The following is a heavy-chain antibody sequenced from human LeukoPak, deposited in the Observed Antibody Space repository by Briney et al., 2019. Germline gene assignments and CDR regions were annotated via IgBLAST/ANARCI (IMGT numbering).Heavy chain of an antibody. V-gene: IGHV3-30*18. J-gene: IGHJ6*03. Sequence: GGSLRLSCAASGFSFSSYGMHWVRQAPGKGLEWVAVISYDGSNKYYADSVKGRFTISRDNSKNTLYLQMNSLRAEDTAVYYCAKESSSGHYYYYYYMDVWGKGTTVTVSS. D-gene: IGHD6-19*01. CDR3: AKESSSGHYYYYYYMDV. CDR2: ISYDGSNK. CDR1: GFSFSSYG.